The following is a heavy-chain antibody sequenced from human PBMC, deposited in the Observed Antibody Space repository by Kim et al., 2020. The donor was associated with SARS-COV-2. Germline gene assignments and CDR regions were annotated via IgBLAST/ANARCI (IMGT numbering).Heavy chain of an antibody. J-gene: IGHJ4*02. D-gene: IGHD1-26*01. CDR3: ARVRGGTSYWDFDY. CDR2: IYSGGTT. V-gene: IGHV3-53*01. CDR1: GFTVSTNY. Sequence: GGSLRLSCAVSGFTVSTNYMSWVRQAPGKGLEWVSIIYSGGTTYYADSVKGRFTISRDNSKNALFLQMYGLRVEDTAVYYCARVRGGTSYWDFDYWGQGTLVIVSS.